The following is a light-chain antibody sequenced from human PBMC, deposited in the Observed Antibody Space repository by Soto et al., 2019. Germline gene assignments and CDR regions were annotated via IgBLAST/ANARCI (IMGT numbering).Light chain of an antibody. CDR3: QQYDSYPWT. J-gene: IGKJ1*01. CDR1: QSISSW. Sequence: DIQMTQSPSTLSASVGDRVSITCRASQSISSWLAWYQQKPGKAPNLLIYKASSLESGVQSRFSGSGSGTQFTLTISSLKPDDFATYDCQQYDSYPWTFGQGTKVEIK. V-gene: IGKV1-5*03. CDR2: KAS.